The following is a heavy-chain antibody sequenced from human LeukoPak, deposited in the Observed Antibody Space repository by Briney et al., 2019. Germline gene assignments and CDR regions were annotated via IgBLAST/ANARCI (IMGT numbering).Heavy chain of an antibody. D-gene: IGHD2-15*01. CDR1: GFTFSGYG. J-gene: IGHJ4*02. CDR3: ARGGGNFDY. Sequence: PGGSLRLSCAASGFTFSGYGMHWVRQAPGKGLEWVAVIWYDGSNKYYADSVKGRFTISRDNAKNSLYLQMNSLRAEDTAVYYCARGGGNFDYWGQGTLVTVSP. CDR2: IWYDGSNK. V-gene: IGHV3-33*03.